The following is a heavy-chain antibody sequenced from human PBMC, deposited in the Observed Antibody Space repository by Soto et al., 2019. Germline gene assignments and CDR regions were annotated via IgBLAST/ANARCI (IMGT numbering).Heavy chain of an antibody. CDR1: GYTFSNYG. CDR2: ISLYSDGT. D-gene: IGHD3-22*01. Sequence: QVQLVQSGGEVKRPGASVKVSCKTSGYTFSNYGITWVRQAPGQTLEWLGWISLYSDGTNYAQKFQGRVSMTTDTSTTTAYMELRSLRSDDTAVYYCARVPDSSAYYYYFDYWGQGTLVTVYS. V-gene: IGHV1-18*01. CDR3: ARVPDSSAYYYYFDY. J-gene: IGHJ4*02.